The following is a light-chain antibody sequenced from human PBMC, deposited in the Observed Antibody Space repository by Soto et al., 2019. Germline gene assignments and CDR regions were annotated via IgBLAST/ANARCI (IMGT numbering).Light chain of an antibody. V-gene: IGKV3-11*01. CDR1: QSVSMY. J-gene: IGKJ5*01. CDR3: QHRSNWPPIT. Sequence: EIVLTQSPATLSFSPGETNALSFRASQSVSMYLAWYQQRPGQAPRLLIYDTSNRATGIPARFSARGFGTDFTLIISNLEPEDSAVYYCQHRSNWPPITLGQGTRLEIK. CDR2: DTS.